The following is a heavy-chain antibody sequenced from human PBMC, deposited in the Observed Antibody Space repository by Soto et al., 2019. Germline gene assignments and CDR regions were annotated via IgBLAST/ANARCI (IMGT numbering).Heavy chain of an antibody. CDR3: ARPETTVVTPGAFDI. Sequence: GGSLRLSCAASGFTFSSYAMHWVRQAPGKGLEWVAVISYDGSNKYYADSVKGRFTISRDNSKNTLYLQMNSLRAEDTAVYYCARPETTVVTPGAFDIWGQGTMVTVSS. CDR1: GFTFSSYA. V-gene: IGHV3-30-3*01. D-gene: IGHD4-17*01. J-gene: IGHJ3*02. CDR2: ISYDGSNK.